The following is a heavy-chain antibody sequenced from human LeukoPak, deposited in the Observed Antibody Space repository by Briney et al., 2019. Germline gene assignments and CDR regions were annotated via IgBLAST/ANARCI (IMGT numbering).Heavy chain of an antibody. D-gene: IGHD4-23*01. CDR2: ISGTTGST. CDR3: AKDRWTTVVRDLDS. CDR1: GFTFSNYV. Sequence: GGSLRLSCTGSGFTFSNYVMSWVRQAPGKGLEWVSGISGTTGSTYYADSVRGRFTISRDNSKNTVYLQMNSLRAEDTAVYYCAKDRWTTVVRDLDSWDQGTLVTVSS. J-gene: IGHJ4*02. V-gene: IGHV3-23*01.